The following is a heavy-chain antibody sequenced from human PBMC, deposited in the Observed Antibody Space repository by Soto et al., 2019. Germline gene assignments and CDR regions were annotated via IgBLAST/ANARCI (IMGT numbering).Heavy chain of an antibody. CDR2: IYYSGST. V-gene: IGHV4-39*01. CDR1: GGSISSSSYY. CDR3: ARLRIGSSSDYYYYNGMDV. J-gene: IGHJ6*02. D-gene: IGHD6-6*01. Sequence: SETLSLTCTVSGGSISSSSYYWGWIRQPPGKGLEWIGSIYYSGSTYYNPSLKSRVTISVDTSKNQFSLKLSSVTAADTAVYYCARLRIGSSSDYYYYNGMDVWGQGTTVTVSS.